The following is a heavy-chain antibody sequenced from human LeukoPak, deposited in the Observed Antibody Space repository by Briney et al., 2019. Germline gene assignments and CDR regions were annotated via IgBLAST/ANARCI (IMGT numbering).Heavy chain of an antibody. CDR2: IKQDGSEK. CDR1: GFTFSSYW. V-gene: IGHV3-7*01. J-gene: IGHJ4*02. CDR3: ARDSGARGYSYGAY. Sequence: GGSLRLSCAASGFTFSSYWMSWVRQAPGKGLGWVANIKQDGSEKYYVDSVKGRFTISRDNAKNSLYLQMNSLRAEDTAVYYCARDSGARGYSYGAYWGQGTLVTVSS. D-gene: IGHD5-18*01.